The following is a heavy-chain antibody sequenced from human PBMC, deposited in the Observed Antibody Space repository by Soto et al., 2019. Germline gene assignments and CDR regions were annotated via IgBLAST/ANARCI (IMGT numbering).Heavy chain of an antibody. CDR1: GFPFRNYS. D-gene: IGHD3-10*01. CDR2: ISSSSSYI. CDR3: ARARNPVWFGSPKDGFDF. V-gene: IGHV3-21*01. J-gene: IGHJ3*01. Sequence: GGSLSPSCAASGFPFRNYSINWVRQAPGKGLDWVSSISSSSSYICYADSVQGRFTISRDNAKNSLYLQMNSLRAEDTAVYYCARARNPVWFGSPKDGFDFWGQGTMVTVSS.